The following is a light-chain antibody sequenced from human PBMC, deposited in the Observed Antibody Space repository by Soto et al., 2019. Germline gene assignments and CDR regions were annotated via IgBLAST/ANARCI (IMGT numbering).Light chain of an antibody. V-gene: IGKV2-30*02. CDR1: QNLLHSSNAKTY. CDR3: MQGSQWPPIT. Sequence: VMSQSPDSLALCLRARAPINRNSRQNLLHSSNAKTYLAWYHKRPGQSPRSLIYQVSNREAGFPDRFSGSGSCTDLTLKISRVEAEYVGLYYCMQGSQWPPITFGQGTRLEI. CDR2: QVS. J-gene: IGKJ5*01.